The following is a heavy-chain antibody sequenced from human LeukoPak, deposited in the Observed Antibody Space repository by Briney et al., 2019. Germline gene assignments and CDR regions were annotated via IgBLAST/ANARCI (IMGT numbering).Heavy chain of an antibody. D-gene: IGHD3-3*01. J-gene: IGHJ6*02. CDR2: ISCSGGST. CDR3: AKDLPKSSGYDFWSGYYSPYYYGMDV. CDR1: GFTFSSYA. V-gene: IGHV3-23*01. Sequence: PGGSLRLSCAASGFTFSSYAMSWVRQAPGKGLEWVSAISCSGGSTYYADSVKGRFTISRDNSKNTLYLQMNSLRAEDTAVYSCAKDLPKSSGYDFWSGYYSPYYYGMDVWGQGTTVTVSS.